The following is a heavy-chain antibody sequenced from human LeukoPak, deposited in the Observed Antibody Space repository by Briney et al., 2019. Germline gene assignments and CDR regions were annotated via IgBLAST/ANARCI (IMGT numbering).Heavy chain of an antibody. CDR2: INQDGSEK. J-gene: IGHJ5*02. CDR3: VRGKGWLDP. Sequence: GGSLRLSCAASGFTFSSNYMSWVRQAPGKGLEWAANINQDGSEKNYVDSVKGRFTISRDNAKNSVYLQMNSLRAEDTAVYYCVRGKGWLDPWGQGILVTVSS. V-gene: IGHV3-7*03. CDR1: GFTFSSNY.